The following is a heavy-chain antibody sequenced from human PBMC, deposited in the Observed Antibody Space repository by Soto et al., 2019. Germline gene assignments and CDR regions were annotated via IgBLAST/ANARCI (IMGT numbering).Heavy chain of an antibody. CDR2: IYNSGTT. Sequence: SETLSLTCLVSGYSITSDFYWGWIREPPGKGLEWIGSIYNSGTTYSHPSLRRRLTTSVATSKNQFSLMLTSVTAADTAVYYCVRIERESTSFYSCFDPWGQGSLVTVSS. V-gene: IGHV4-38-2*01. J-gene: IGHJ5*02. CDR1: GYSITSDFY. D-gene: IGHD2-2*02. CDR3: VRIERESTSFYSCFDP.